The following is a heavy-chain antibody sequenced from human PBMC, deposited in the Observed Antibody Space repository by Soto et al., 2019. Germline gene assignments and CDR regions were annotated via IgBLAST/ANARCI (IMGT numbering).Heavy chain of an antibody. CDR2: ISADNGNT. Sequence: QVQLVQSGAEVKKPGASVKVSCKASGYSFTSYGIAWVRQAPGQGLEWIGWISADNGNTNYAQKVQDSVTMTTDTFTSTAYMELRSLSSDDTAVYYCARDGYFDFWGEGTLVTVSS. V-gene: IGHV1-18*01. CDR3: ARDGYFDF. CDR1: GYSFTSYG. J-gene: IGHJ4*02.